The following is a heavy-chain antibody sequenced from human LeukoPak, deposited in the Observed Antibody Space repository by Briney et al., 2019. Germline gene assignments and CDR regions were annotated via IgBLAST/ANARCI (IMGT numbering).Heavy chain of an antibody. CDR3: ATSEDTMVRGVIMTYYFHY. V-gene: IGHV3-30*03. D-gene: IGHD3-10*01. CDR1: GFTFSTYG. J-gene: IGHJ4*02. CDR2: ISYDGSNK. Sequence: GGSLRLSCAASGFTFSTYGMHWVRQAPGKGLEWVAVISYDGSNKYYADSVKGRFTISRDTSKNTMYLQMNSLRAEDTAVYYCATSEDTMVRGVIMTYYFHYWGQGTLVTVSS.